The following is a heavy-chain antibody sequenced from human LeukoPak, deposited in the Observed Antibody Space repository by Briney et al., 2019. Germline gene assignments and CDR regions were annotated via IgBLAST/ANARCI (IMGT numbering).Heavy chain of an antibody. CDR1: GGSISSAGYY. D-gene: IGHD4-17*01. V-gene: IGHV4-31*03. Sequence: SETLSLTCTVSGGSISSAGYYWSWIRQHPGKGLEWIGYIYYSGSTYYNPSLKSRVTISVDTSKNQFSLKLSSVTAADTAVYYCARDRGRKTTVVTTYYGMDVWGQGTTVTVSS. CDR2: IYYSGST. CDR3: ARDRGRKTTVVTTYYGMDV. J-gene: IGHJ6*02.